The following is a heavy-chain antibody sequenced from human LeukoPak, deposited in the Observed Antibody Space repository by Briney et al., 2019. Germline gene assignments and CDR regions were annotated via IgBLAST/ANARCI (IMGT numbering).Heavy chain of an antibody. J-gene: IGHJ4*02. Sequence: PGGSLRLSCAASGFTFSSYAMHWVRQAPGKGLEYVSAISSNGGSTYYANSVKGRFTISRDNSKNTLYLQMGSLRAEDMAVYYCARVRQPRGGSYYANPLGYWGQGTLVTVSS. CDR1: GFTFSSYA. V-gene: IGHV3-64*01. CDR2: ISSNGGST. CDR3: ARVRQPRGGSYYANPLGY. D-gene: IGHD1-26*01.